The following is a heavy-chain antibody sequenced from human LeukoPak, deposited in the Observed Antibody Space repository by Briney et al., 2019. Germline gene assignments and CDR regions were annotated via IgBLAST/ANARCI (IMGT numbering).Heavy chain of an antibody. Sequence: GSLRLSCAASGFTFSSYAMSWVRQAPGKGLEWIGSIYYSGSTYYNPSLKSRVTISVDTSKNQFSLKLSSVTAADTAVYYCARHQGVVVDPFDYWGQGTLVTVSS. CDR3: ARHQGVVVDPFDY. V-gene: IGHV4-39*01. CDR2: IYYSGST. CDR1: GFTFSSYA. D-gene: IGHD3-22*01. J-gene: IGHJ4*02.